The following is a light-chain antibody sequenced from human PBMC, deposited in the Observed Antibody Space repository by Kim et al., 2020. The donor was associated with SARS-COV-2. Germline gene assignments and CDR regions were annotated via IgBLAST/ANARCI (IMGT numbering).Light chain of an antibody. V-gene: IGKV3-15*01. J-gene: IGKJ2*01. CDR1: QCVRSN. CDR3: QQYNNWPYT. Sequence: SVSPGERAPLSCRASQCVRSNLALYQQNPGQAPRLLIYGASTRATGIPASFSGSGSGTEFTLTISSLQSEDFAVYYCQQYNNWPYTFGQGTKLEI. CDR2: GAS.